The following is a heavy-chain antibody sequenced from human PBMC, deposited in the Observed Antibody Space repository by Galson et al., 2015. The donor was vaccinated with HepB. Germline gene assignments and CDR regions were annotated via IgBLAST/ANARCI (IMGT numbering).Heavy chain of an antibody. D-gene: IGHD3-3*01. CDR1: GFTFGDYA. V-gene: IGHV3-49*03. Sequence: SLRLSCAASGFTFGDYAMSWFRQAPGKGLEWVGFIRSKAYGGTTEYAASVKGRFTVSRDDSKSIAYLQMNSLKTEDTAVYYCTRDLTIFGVVTLDAFDIWGQGTMVTVSS. CDR2: IRSKAYGGTT. CDR3: TRDLTIFGVVTLDAFDI. J-gene: IGHJ3*02.